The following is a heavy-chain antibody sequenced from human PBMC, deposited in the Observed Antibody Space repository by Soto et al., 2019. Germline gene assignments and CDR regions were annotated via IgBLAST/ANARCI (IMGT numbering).Heavy chain of an antibody. CDR2: IYWDDDK. CDR3: AHSRGGGNSAWFDT. Sequence: QITLKESGPTLVKPTQTLTLTFTFSGFSLSTSGVGVGWIRQPPGKALEWLALIYWDDDKRYSPSLKNRLTITKDTSNDQVVLTMTNMDPVDTATYYCAHSRGGGNSAWFDTWGQGTLVTVSS. V-gene: IGHV2-5*02. D-gene: IGHD2-21*02. CDR1: GFSLSTSGVG. J-gene: IGHJ5*02.